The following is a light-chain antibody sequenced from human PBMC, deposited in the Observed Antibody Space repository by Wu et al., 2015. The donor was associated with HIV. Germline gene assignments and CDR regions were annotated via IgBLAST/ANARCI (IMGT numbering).Light chain of an antibody. J-gene: IGKJ2*01. CDR3: QQYNNYPYT. CDR1: QSVSSW. CDR2: KAS. Sequence: DIQMTQSPSSLSASVGDRVTITCRASQSVSSWLAWFQQKPGKAPKLLIYKASILENEVPSRFSGGGSGTEFTLTISSLHPDDFATYYCQQYNNYPYTFGQGTKLDI. V-gene: IGKV1-5*03.